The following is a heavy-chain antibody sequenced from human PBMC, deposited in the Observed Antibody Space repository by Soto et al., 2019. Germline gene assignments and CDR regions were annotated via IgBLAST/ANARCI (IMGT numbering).Heavy chain of an antibody. CDR3: ARGITMVRGVIGGMDV. D-gene: IGHD3-10*01. Sequence: SETLSLTCAVSGGSISSGGYSWSWIRQPPGKGLEWIGYIYHSGSTYYNPSLKSRVTISVDRSKNQFSLKLSSVTAADTAVYYCARGITMVRGVIGGMDVWGQGTTVTVSS. V-gene: IGHV4-30-2*01. CDR2: IYHSGST. J-gene: IGHJ6*02. CDR1: GGSISSGGYS.